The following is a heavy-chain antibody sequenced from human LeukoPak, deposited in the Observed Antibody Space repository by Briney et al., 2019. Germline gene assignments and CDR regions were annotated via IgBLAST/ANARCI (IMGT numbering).Heavy chain of an antibody. Sequence: PSETLSLTCTVSGGSISSSKYYWGWIRQPPGKGLEWIGEINHSGSTNYNPSLKSRVTISVDTSKNQFSLKLSSVTAADTAVYYCAREKGSSWYEGAFDIWGQGTMVTVSS. J-gene: IGHJ3*02. V-gene: IGHV4-39*07. CDR1: GGSISSSKYY. CDR3: AREKGSSWYEGAFDI. D-gene: IGHD6-13*01. CDR2: INHSGST.